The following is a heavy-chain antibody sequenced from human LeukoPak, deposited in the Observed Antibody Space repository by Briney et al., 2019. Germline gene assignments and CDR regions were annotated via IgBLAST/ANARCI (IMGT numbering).Heavy chain of an antibody. CDR3: TPGEMATITATYY. V-gene: IGHV3-15*01. D-gene: IGHD5-24*01. J-gene: IGHJ4*02. Sequence: GGSLRLSCAASGFTFSNAWMSWVRQAPGKGLEWVGRIKSKTDGGTTDYAAPVKGRFTISRDDSKNTLYLQMNSLKTEDTAVYYGTPGEMATITATYYWGQGTLVTVSS. CDR2: IKSKTDGGTT. CDR1: GFTFSNAW.